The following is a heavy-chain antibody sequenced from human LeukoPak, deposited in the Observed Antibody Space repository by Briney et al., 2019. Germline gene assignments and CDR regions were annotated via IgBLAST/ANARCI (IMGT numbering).Heavy chain of an antibody. CDR2: IIPIFGTA. D-gene: IGHD2-8*01. J-gene: IGHJ6*03. CDR3: ARGGGSRRVQGGVTYCYYMDV. Sequence: SVKVSCTASGGTFSSYAISWVRQAPGQGLEWMGGIIPIFGTANYAQKFQGRVTITTDESTSTAYMELSSLRSEDTAVYYCARGGGSRRVQGGVTYCYYMDVWGKGTTVTVSS. V-gene: IGHV1-69*05. CDR1: GGTFSSYA.